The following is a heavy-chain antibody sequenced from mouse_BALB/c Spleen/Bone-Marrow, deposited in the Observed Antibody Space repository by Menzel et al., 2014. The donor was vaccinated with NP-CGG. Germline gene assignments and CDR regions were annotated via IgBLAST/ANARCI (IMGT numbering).Heavy chain of an antibody. V-gene: IGHV1-80*01. J-gene: IGHJ3*01. CDR1: GYAFSSYW. Sequence: QVQLKQSGAELVRLGSSVKISCKASGYAFSSYWMSWVKQRPGQGLEWIGQIYPGDGDTNYNGKFKGKATLTADKSSSTAYMQLSSLTSEDSAVYFCARTGNLAWFAYWGQGTLVTVSA. CDR3: ARTGNLAWFAY. CDR2: IYPGDGDT. D-gene: IGHD2-1*01.